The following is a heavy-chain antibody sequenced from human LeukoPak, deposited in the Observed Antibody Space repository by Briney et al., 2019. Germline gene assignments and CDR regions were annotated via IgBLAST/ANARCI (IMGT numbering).Heavy chain of an antibody. V-gene: IGHV3-48*04. D-gene: IGHD4-17*01. CDR2: ISTSSSTI. CDR3: ARRMTTVTTFDY. CDR1: GFTFISYA. Sequence: GRSLRLSCAASGFTFISYAMHWVRQAPGKGLEWVSYISTSSSTIYYADSVEGRFTISRDNAKNSLFLQMNSLTAEDTAVYYRARRMTTVTTFDYWGQGTLVTVSS. J-gene: IGHJ4*02.